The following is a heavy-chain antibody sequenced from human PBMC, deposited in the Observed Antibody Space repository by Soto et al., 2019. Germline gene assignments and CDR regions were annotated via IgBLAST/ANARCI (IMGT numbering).Heavy chain of an antibody. CDR2: ISSSSSYI. CDR3: ARGGPVAGTT. V-gene: IGHV3-21*01. D-gene: IGHD6-19*01. J-gene: IGHJ5*02. CDR1: GFTFSSYS. Sequence: EVQLVESGGGLVKPGGSLRLSCAASGFTFSSYSMNWVRQAPGKGLEWVSSISSSSSYIYYADSVKGRFTISRDNAKNSLYLQMNSLRAEDTSVYYCARGGPVAGTTCGQGTLVTVSS.